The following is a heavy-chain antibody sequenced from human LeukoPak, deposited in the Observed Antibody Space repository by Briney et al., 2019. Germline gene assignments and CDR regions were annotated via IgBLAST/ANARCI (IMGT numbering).Heavy chain of an antibody. D-gene: IGHD3-22*01. CDR3: ARDWYYYDSSGYLDY. CDR1: GYTFTGYY. J-gene: IGHJ4*02. CDR2: INPNSGGT. V-gene: IGHV1-2*02. Sequence: ASVKVSCKASGYTFTGYYMHWVRQAPGQGLEWMGWINPNSGGTNYAQKFQGRVTMTRDTSISTAYMELSRLRSDDTAVYYCARDWYYYDSSGYLDYWGQGTLVTVSS.